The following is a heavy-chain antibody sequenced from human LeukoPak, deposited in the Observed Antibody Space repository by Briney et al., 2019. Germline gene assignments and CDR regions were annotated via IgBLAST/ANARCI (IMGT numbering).Heavy chain of an antibody. D-gene: IGHD2-15*01. Sequence: GGSLRLSCAASGFTFSSYAMSWVRQAPGKGLEWVSAISGSGGSTYYADSVKGRFTISRGNSKNTLYLQMNSLRAEDTAVYYCAKEDIVVVVAATAAFDIWGQGTMVTVSP. CDR1: GFTFSSYA. V-gene: IGHV3-23*01. J-gene: IGHJ3*02. CDR2: ISGSGGST. CDR3: AKEDIVVVVAATAAFDI.